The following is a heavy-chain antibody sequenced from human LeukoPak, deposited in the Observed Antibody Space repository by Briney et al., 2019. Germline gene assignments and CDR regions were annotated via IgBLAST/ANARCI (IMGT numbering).Heavy chain of an antibody. D-gene: IGHD2-2*01. Sequence: PGGSLRLSCVASGFTFSSYSMNWVRQAPGKGLEWVSSISSSSSYIYYADSVKGRFTISRDNAKNSLYLQMNSLRAEDTAVYYCASEIVVVPAAPKSDYWGQGTLVTVSS. V-gene: IGHV3-21*01. CDR1: GFTFSSYS. CDR2: ISSSSSYI. CDR3: ASEIVVVPAAPKSDY. J-gene: IGHJ4*02.